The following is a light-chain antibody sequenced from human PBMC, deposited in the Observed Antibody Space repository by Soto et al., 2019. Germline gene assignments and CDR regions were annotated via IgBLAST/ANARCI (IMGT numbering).Light chain of an antibody. CDR3: QQYNKWHPSKT. CDR1: QSVSSN. V-gene: IGKV3-15*01. Sequence: EIVMTQSPATLSVSPGERATLSCRASQSVSSNLAWYQQKPGQAPRLLIYGASTRATGIPARFSGSGSGTEFTLTISSLQSEDFAVYYCQQYNKWHPSKTFGQGTKVDI. CDR2: GAS. J-gene: IGKJ1*01.